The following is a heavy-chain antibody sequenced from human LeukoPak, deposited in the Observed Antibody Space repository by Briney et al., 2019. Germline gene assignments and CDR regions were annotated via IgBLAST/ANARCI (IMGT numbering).Heavy chain of an antibody. CDR3: ARYGSVAGTAGES. CDR2: IYSGGST. D-gene: IGHD6-19*01. J-gene: IGHJ4*02. CDR1: GFTVSSNY. V-gene: IGHV3-53*01. Sequence: PGGSLRLSCAASGFTVSSNYMSWARQAPGKGLEWVSVIYSGGSTYYADSVKGRFTISRDNSKNTLYLQMNSLRAEDTAVYYCARYGSVAGTAGESWGQGTLVTVSS.